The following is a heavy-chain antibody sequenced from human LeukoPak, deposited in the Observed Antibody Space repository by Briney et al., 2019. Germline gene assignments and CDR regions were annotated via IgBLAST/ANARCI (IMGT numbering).Heavy chain of an antibody. Sequence: GGSLRLSCAASGFTFSSYEMNWVRQAPGKGLEWVSYISSSGSTIYYADSVRGRFTISRDNAKNSLYLQMNSLRAEDTAVYYCARAGLGEFDYWGQGTLVTVSS. CDR3: ARAGLGEFDY. J-gene: IGHJ4*02. D-gene: IGHD3-10*01. CDR2: ISSSGSTI. CDR1: GFTFSSYE. V-gene: IGHV3-48*03.